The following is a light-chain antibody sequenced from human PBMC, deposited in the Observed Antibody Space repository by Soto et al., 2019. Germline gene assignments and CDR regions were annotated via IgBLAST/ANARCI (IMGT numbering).Light chain of an antibody. CDR2: VAS. J-gene: IGKJ2*01. V-gene: IGKV3-15*01. Sequence: EIVLTQSPATLSVSPGERATLSCRASQSVNQKLGWYQQKPGQAPRLLIYVASYRATGIPARFSGSGSGTEYTLTIRSLQAEDFAVYYCQQYNNWPHTFGQGTRLEIK. CDR1: QSVNQK. CDR3: QQYNNWPHT.